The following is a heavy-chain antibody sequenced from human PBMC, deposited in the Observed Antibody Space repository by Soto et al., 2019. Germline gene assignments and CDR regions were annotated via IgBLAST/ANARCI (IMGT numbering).Heavy chain of an antibody. CDR3: TTDLEGYYDFWSGAKYDAFDI. D-gene: IGHD3-3*01. Sequence: PGGSLRLSCAASGFTFSNAWMSWVRQAPGKGLEWVGRIKSKTDGGTTDYAAPVKGRFTISRDDSKNTLYLQMNSLKTEDTAVYYCTTDLEGYYDFWSGAKYDAFDIWGQ. CDR1: GFTFSNAW. CDR2: IKSKTDGGTT. V-gene: IGHV3-15*01. J-gene: IGHJ3*02.